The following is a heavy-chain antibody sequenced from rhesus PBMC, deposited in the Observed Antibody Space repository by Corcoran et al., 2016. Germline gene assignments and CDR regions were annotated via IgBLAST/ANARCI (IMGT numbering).Heavy chain of an antibody. V-gene: IGHV3-54*02. J-gene: IGHJ6*01. D-gene: IGHD3-3*01. CDR1: GFTFSSYV. CDR3: ARAALQFLDWLAYGLDS. Sequence: EVQLVESGGGLAKPGGSLRLSCAASGFTFSSYVMHWVRQAPEKGREWVAFLSFDGIKKDYSDSVKDRFTISRDNSKNMLYLQINNLKLEDTAVYYCARAALQFLDWLAYGLDSWGQGVVVTVSS. CDR2: LSFDGIKK.